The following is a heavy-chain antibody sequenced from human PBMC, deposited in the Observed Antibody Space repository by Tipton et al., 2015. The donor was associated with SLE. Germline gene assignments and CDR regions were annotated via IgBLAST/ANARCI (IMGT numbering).Heavy chain of an antibody. CDR2: MYNSGST. CDR1: GGSISSGDKW. Sequence: TLSLTCTVSGGSISSGDKWWSWIRQPPGKGLEWIGYMYNSGSTFYNPSLKSRLNISLDTSKNQFSLKVSSVTAADTAVYYCAIRFLEWLPRSYYYGMDVWGQGTTVTVSS. J-gene: IGHJ6*02. D-gene: IGHD3-3*01. CDR3: AIRFLEWLPRSYYYGMDV. V-gene: IGHV4-30-4*01.